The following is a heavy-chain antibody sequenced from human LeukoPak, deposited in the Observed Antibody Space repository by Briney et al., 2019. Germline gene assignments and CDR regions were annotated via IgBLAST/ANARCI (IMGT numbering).Heavy chain of an antibody. D-gene: IGHD3-22*01. CDR1: GSTVSSNS. J-gene: IGHJ4*02. Sequence: PGGSLRLSCTVSGSTVSSNSMSWVRQAPGKGLEWVSFICSDDTHYSDSVKGRFTISRDNSKNTLYLQMNSLRAEDTAVYYCARGPRLRVGSGYYYNYWGQGTLVTVSS. CDR2: ICSDDT. V-gene: IGHV3-53*01. CDR3: ARGPRLRVGSGYYYNY.